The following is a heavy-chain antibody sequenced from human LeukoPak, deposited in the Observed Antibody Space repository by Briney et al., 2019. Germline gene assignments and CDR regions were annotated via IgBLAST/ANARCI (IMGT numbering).Heavy chain of an antibody. Sequence: GRSLRLSCAASGFTFSSYGMHWVRQAPGKGLEWVAVISYDGRSKYYADSMKGRFTISRDNCKNTLHLQMNSLRDEDTAVYYCAKAVSGWELDYWGQGTLVTVSS. CDR3: AKAVSGWELDY. J-gene: IGHJ4*02. V-gene: IGHV3-30*18. CDR2: ISYDGRSK. D-gene: IGHD6-19*01. CDR1: GFTFSSYG.